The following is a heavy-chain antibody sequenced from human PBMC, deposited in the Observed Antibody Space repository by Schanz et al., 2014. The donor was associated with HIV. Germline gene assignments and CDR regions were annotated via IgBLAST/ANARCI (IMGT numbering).Heavy chain of an antibody. CDR3: ASTRERYSGATSGFDY. J-gene: IGHJ4*02. CDR1: GFTFDDFA. V-gene: IGHV3-9*01. CDR2: ISWNSGII. D-gene: IGHD1-26*01. Sequence: EVQLLESGGGLVQPGRSLRLSCAASGFTFDDFAMHWVRQAPGKGLEWVSSISWNSGIIGYVDSVKGRFTISRDNAKKSLYLRMNSLRAEDTAVYYCASTRERYSGATSGFDYWGQGTLVTVST.